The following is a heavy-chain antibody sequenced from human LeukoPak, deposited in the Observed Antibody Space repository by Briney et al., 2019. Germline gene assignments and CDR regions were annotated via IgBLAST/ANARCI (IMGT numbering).Heavy chain of an antibody. CDR2: IYPGDSDT. V-gene: IGHV5-51*01. Sequence: GESLRISCKGSGYSFTSFWIGWVRQMPGKGLEWMAMIYPGDSDTRYSPSFQGQVTISADKSISTAYLQWSSLKASDSGMYYCARHNPYSGSPLDYWGQGTPVTVSS. CDR1: GYSFTSFW. CDR3: ARHNPYSGSPLDY. D-gene: IGHD1-26*01. J-gene: IGHJ4*02.